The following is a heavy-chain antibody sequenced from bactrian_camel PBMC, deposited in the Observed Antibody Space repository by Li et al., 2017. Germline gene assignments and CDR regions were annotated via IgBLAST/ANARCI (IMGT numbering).Heavy chain of an antibody. J-gene: IGHJ4*01. D-gene: IGHD1*01. CDR3: TTAAFGY. CDR2: ITWSGDRT. Sequence: VQLVESGGGLVQPGGSLRLSCAASGFTFNDFVMGWIRQATGKGLEWVAGITWSGDRTIYADSVKGRFTISRDNAKNTLYLQMISLEPEDTAVYYCTTAAFGYWGQGTQVTVS. CDR1: GFTFNDFV. V-gene: IGHV3-1*01.